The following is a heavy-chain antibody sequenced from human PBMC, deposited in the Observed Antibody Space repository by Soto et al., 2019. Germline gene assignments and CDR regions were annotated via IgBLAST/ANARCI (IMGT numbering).Heavy chain of an antibody. Sequence: QVQLQESGPGLVKPLGTLSLTCAVSGGSISSSNWWSWVRQPPGKGLEWIGEIYHSGSTNYNPSLKSRVTISVDKSKNQFSLKLSSVTAADTAVYYCARAPITTTVTTRYYYGMDVWGQGTTVTVSS. V-gene: IGHV4-4*02. J-gene: IGHJ6*02. CDR1: GGSISSSNW. CDR2: IYHSGST. D-gene: IGHD4-17*01. CDR3: ARAPITTTVTTRYYYGMDV.